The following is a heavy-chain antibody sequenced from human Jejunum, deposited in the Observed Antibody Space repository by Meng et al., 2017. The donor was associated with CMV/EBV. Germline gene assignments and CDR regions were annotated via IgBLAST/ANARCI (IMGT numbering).Heavy chain of an antibody. CDR1: GYSFSDYY. D-gene: IGHD1-14*01. J-gene: IGHJ4*02. V-gene: IGHV1-2*02. Sequence: KISCTASGYSFSDYYMNWVRQAPGHGLEWMGWINPNTGGTDYAQKFQGRVTLTRDTSITTVYMELSNLKSDDSAVYYCSSAPGDYWGQGTLVTVSS. CDR2: INPNTGGT. CDR3: SSAPGDY.